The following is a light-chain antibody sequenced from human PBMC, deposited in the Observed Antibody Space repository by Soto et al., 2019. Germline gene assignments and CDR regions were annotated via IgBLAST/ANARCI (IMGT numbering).Light chain of an antibody. CDR1: SFNIGNNY. V-gene: IGLV1-51*02. CDR3: GAWDSSLSAGV. J-gene: IGLJ3*02. Sequence: QPVLTQPPSVSAAPGQKVTISCSGSSFNIGNNYVSWFQHLPGTAPKLLIYENDQRPPGIPDRFSGSKSGTSATLGITGLQTGDEADYYCGAWDSSLSAGVFGGGTKLTVL. CDR2: END.